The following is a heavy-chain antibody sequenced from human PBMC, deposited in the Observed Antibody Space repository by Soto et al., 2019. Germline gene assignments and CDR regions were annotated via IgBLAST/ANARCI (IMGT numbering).Heavy chain of an antibody. V-gene: IGHV3-30-3*01. CDR1: GFTFSSYA. J-gene: IGHJ4*02. CDR2: ISYDGSNK. Sequence: GGSXRLSCAASGFTFSSYAMHWVRQAPGKGLEWVAVISYDGSNKYYADSVKGRFTISRDNSKNTLYLQMNSLRAEDTAVYYCARDTDILVVVAANQFDYWGQGTLVTVSS. D-gene: IGHD2-15*01. CDR3: ARDTDILVVVAANQFDY.